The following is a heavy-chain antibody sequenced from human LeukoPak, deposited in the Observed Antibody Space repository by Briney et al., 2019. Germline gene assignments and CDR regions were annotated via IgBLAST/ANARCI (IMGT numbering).Heavy chain of an antibody. CDR2: IYYSGST. V-gene: IGHV4-28*01. CDR3: ARNDYESSGFDY. D-gene: IGHD3-22*01. CDR1: GYSISSSNW. Sequence: PSETLSLTCAVSGYSISSSNWWGWIRQPPGRGLEWIGYIYYSGSTYYNPSLKSRVTMSVDTSKNQFSLKLSSVPAVDTAVYYCARNDYESSGFDYWGQGTLVTVSS. J-gene: IGHJ4*02.